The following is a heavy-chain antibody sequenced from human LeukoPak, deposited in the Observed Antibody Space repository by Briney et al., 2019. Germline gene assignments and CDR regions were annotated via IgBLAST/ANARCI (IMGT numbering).Heavy chain of an antibody. CDR2: INHSGSS. Sequence: SETLSLTCAVYGGSFSGYYWSWIRQPPGKGLEWIGEINHSGSSNYNPSLKSRVTISVDTSKNQFSLKLSSVTAADTAVYYCARLGRSYYYYGMDVWGQGTTVTVSS. D-gene: IGHD3-10*01. CDR3: ARLGRSYYYYGMDV. V-gene: IGHV4-34*01. J-gene: IGHJ6*02. CDR1: GGSFSGYY.